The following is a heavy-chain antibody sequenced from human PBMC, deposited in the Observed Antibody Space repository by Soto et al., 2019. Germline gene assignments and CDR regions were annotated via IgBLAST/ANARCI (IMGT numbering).Heavy chain of an antibody. CDR2: INSDGSSI. CDR1: GFTFSSYW. Sequence: EVQLVESGGGLVQPGGSLRLSCAASGFTFSSYWMHWVRQAPGKGLEWVSRINSDGSSIGYADSVEGRFTISRDNAKNTINLQRNGLRGDEKPVNHCPRERLRWLYCCGYCAWGTGFDYWGQGIPVTVSS. D-gene: IGHD2-21*02. J-gene: IGHJ4*02. CDR3: PRERLRWLYCCGYCAWGTGFDY. V-gene: IGHV3-74*01.